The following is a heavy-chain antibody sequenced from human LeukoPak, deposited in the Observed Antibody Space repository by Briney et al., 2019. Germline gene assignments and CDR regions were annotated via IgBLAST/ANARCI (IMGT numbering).Heavy chain of an antibody. J-gene: IGHJ4*02. CDR3: ARVLLWFGESPAYFDY. V-gene: IGHV1-18*01. CDR1: GYTFTSYG. D-gene: IGHD3-10*01. Sequence: ASVKVSCKASGYTFTSYGISWVRQAPRQGLEWMGWISAYNGNTNYAQRLQGRVTMTTDTSTSTAYMELRSLRSDDTAVYYCARVLLWFGESPAYFDYWGQGTLVTVSS. CDR2: ISAYNGNT.